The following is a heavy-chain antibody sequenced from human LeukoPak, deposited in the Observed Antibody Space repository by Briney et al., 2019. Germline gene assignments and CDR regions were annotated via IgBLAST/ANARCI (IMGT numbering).Heavy chain of an antibody. V-gene: IGHV3-21*01. CDR3: ASELETYYYDSSGRSFDY. Sequence: SGGSLRLSCAASGFTFSSYSMNWVRQAPGKGLEWVSSIISSSSYIYYADSVKGRFTISRDNAKNSLYLQMNSLRAEDTAVYYCASELETYYYDSSGRSFDYWGQGTLVTVSS. CDR1: GFTFSSYS. D-gene: IGHD3-22*01. CDR2: IISSSSYI. J-gene: IGHJ4*02.